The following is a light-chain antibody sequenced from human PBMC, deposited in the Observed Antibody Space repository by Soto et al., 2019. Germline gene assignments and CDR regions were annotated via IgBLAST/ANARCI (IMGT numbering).Light chain of an antibody. Sequence: EIVMTKSPATLSVSPGERATLSCRASQSVNSNLAWYQQKPGQAPRLLIYGASTRVAGIPARFSGSGSGTEFSLTISSLQSEDFAVYYCQQYNNRPPDTFGQGTKLEIK. V-gene: IGKV3-15*01. CDR1: QSVNSN. CDR3: QQYNNRPPDT. J-gene: IGKJ2*01. CDR2: GAS.